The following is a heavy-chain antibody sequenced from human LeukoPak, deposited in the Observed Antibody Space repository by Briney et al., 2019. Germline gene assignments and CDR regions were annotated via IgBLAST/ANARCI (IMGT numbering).Heavy chain of an antibody. J-gene: IGHJ4*02. D-gene: IGHD3-10*01. V-gene: IGHV1-18*01. CDR1: GYTFTSYG. CDR2: ISAYNGNT. CDR3: ARSTSSYGSGSYLDY. Sequence: ASVKVSCKASGYTFTSYGISWVRQAPGQGLEWMGWISAYNGNTNYAQKFQGRVTMTRDTSTSTVYMELSSLRSEDTAVYYCARSTSSYGSGSYLDYWGQGTLVTVSS.